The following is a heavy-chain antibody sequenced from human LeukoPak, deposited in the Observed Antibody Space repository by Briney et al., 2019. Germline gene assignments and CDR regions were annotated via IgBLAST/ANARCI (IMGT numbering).Heavy chain of an antibody. CDR1: GFTFSTYA. Sequence: GGSLRLSCAASGFTFSTYAIHWVRQAPGKGLEWVAVISYDGNIKYYADSVKSRFTISRDNSKNTLALQMNSLRAEDTAIYYCARDRVLGDVFEFDRWGQGTLVTVSS. V-gene: IGHV3-30-3*01. CDR2: ISYDGNIK. J-gene: IGHJ5*02. CDR3: ARDRVLGDVFEFDR. D-gene: IGHD2-8*02.